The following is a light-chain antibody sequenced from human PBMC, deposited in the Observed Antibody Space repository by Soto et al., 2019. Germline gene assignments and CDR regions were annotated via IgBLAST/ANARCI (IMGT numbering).Light chain of an antibody. CDR2: DAS. J-gene: IGKJ5*01. V-gene: IGKV3-20*01. CDR1: QNINNNY. CDR3: QQHGISHIT. Sequence: EIVMTQSPLSLPVSPGEPASISCRVSQNINNNYLAWYQHKPGQAPRLLMYDASLRATGVPDRFSGSGSGTDFTLTITRLEPDDSAVYYCQQHGISHITFGQGTRLEIK.